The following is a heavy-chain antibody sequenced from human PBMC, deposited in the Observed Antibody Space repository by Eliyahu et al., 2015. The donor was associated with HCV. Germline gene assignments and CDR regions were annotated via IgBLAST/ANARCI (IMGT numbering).Heavy chain of an antibody. CDR1: GFTFSSYG. CDR3: ARGFRELASSGYYGVFDY. V-gene: IGHV3-33*08. CDR2: IWNDGSNK. Sequence: QVQLVESGGGVVQPGRSLRLSCAASGFTFSSYGMHWVRQAPGKVLGWVAVIWNDGSNKYYADSVKGRFTISRDNSKNTLYLQMNSLRAEDTAVYYCARGFRELASSGYYGVFDYWGQGTLVTVSS. D-gene: IGHD3-22*01. J-gene: IGHJ4*02.